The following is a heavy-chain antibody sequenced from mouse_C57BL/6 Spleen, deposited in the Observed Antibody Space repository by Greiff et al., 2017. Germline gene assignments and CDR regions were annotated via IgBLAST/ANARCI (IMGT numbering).Heavy chain of an antibody. CDR1: GYAFSSSW. CDR3: ARERNGLAY. Sequence: VQLQQSGPELVKPGASVKISCKASGYAFSSSWMNWVKQRPGKGLEWIGRIYPGDGDTNYNGKFKGKATLTADKSSSTAYMQLSSLTSEDSAVYFCARERNGLAYWGQGTLVTVSA. J-gene: IGHJ3*01. CDR2: IYPGDGDT. V-gene: IGHV1-82*01. D-gene: IGHD1-1*02.